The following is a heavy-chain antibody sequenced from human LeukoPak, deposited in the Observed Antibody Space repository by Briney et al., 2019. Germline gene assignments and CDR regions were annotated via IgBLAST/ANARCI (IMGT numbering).Heavy chain of an antibody. CDR2: QYDGSNE. CDR3: AKDSSCGGDCYSPDRFDY. J-gene: IGHJ4*02. V-gene: IGHV3-30*02. D-gene: IGHD2-21*02. Sequence: PGGSLRLSCAASRFTLSSYGMHWVRQAPGKGLEWVACQYDGSNEQYADSVKGRFTISRDKSKNTLYLQMNSLRAEDTAVYYCAKDSSCGGDCYSPDRFDYWGQGTLVTVSS. CDR1: RFTLSSYG.